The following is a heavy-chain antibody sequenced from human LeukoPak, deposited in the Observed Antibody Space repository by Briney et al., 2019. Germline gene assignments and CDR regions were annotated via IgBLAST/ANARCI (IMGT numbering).Heavy chain of an antibody. J-gene: IGHJ4*02. D-gene: IGHD2-2*01. Sequence: GGSLRLSCAASGFTFSSYGMSWVRQAPGKGLEWVSAISGSGGSTYYADSVKGRFTISRDNSKNTLYLQMNSLRAEDTAVYYCAKIPYCSSTSCYEDYWGQGTLVTVSP. V-gene: IGHV3-23*01. CDR1: GFTFSSYG. CDR2: ISGSGGST. CDR3: AKIPYCSSTSCYEDY.